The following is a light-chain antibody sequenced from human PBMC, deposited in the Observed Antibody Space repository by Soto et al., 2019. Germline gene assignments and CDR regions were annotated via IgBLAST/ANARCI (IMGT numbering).Light chain of an antibody. Sequence: QSALTQPASVSGSPGQSITISCTGTSSDVGSYNLVSWYQQHPGKAPKLMIYEGSKRPSGVSNRFSGSKSGNTASLTISGLHAEDEDDYYCCSDAGSSTLFGGGTKLTVL. CDR3: CSDAGSSTL. J-gene: IGLJ2*01. CDR1: SSDVGSYNL. V-gene: IGLV2-23*01. CDR2: EGS.